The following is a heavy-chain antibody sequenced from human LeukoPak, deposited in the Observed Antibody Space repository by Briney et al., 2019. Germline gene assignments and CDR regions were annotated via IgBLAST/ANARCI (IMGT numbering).Heavy chain of an antibody. CDR1: GGSISSGDYY. V-gene: IGHV4-30-4*01. D-gene: IGHD5-12*01. CDR3: ARRVDTMQPFDY. Sequence: SETLSLTCTVSGGSISSGDYYWSWIRQPPGKGLEWIGYIYYSGSTYYNPSLKSRVTISVDTSKNQFSLKLSSVTAADTAVYYCARRVDTMQPFDYWGQGTLVTVSS. CDR2: IYYSGST. J-gene: IGHJ4*02.